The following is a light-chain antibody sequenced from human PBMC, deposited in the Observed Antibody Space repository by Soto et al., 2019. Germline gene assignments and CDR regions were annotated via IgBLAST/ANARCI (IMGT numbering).Light chain of an antibody. CDR1: SSDVGGYNY. CDR2: EVS. J-gene: IGLJ2*01. V-gene: IGLV2-8*01. CDR3: SSYAASINLGV. Sequence: QSALTQPPSASGSPGQSVTISCIGTSSDVGGYNYVSWYQQHPGKAPKLMIYEVSKRPSGVPDRFSGSKSGNTASLTVSGLQAEDEADYYCSSYAASINLGVFGGGTQLTVL.